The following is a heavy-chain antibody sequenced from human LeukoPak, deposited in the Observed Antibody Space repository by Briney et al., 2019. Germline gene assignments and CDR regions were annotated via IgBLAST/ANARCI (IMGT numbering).Heavy chain of an antibody. Sequence: GALRLSCAASGFRFSSYAMAWVRQAPGKGLEWVSSIDAGGGDTYHSDSVKGRFTISRDNSMNTLYLQMNSLRADDAAVYYCGRPTKYWLVRGNGVDVWGQGTTVTVSS. CDR2: IDAGGGDT. V-gene: IGHV3-23*01. D-gene: IGHD6-19*01. CDR1: GFRFSSYA. J-gene: IGHJ6*02. CDR3: GRPTKYWLVRGNGVDV.